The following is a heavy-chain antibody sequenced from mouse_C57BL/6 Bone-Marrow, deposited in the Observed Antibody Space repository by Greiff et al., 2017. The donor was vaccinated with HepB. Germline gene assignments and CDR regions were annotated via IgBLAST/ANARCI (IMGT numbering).Heavy chain of an antibody. J-gene: IGHJ2*01. CDR1: GYTFTSYW. CDR2: IYPGNSDT. Sequence: VQLQQSGTVLARPGASVKMSCKTSGYTFTSYWMHWVKQRPGQGLEWIGAIYPGNSDTSYNQKFKGKAKLTAVTSASTAYMELSSLTNEDSAVYYCTRERYLLWSPYFDYWGQGTTLTVSS. CDR3: TRERYLLWSPYFDY. D-gene: IGHD2-1*01. V-gene: IGHV1-5*01.